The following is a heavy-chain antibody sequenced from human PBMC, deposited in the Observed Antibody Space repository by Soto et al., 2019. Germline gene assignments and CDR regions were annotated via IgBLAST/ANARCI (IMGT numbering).Heavy chain of an antibody. Sequence: PSETLSLTCTVSGDSISSYSWSWIRQPPGKGLEWIGYIFDSGSTNYNPSLKSRVTISVGTSKNQFSLTVTSVTAADTAVYYCARSNYGGNSGGLDYWGQGTLVTVSS. V-gene: IGHV4-59*08. D-gene: IGHD4-17*01. J-gene: IGHJ4*02. CDR2: IFDSGST. CDR1: GDSISSYS. CDR3: ARSNYGGNSGGLDY.